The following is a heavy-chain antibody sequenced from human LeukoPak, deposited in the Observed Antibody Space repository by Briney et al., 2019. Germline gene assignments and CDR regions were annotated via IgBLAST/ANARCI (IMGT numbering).Heavy chain of an antibody. V-gene: IGHV3-21*01. D-gene: IGHD3-10*01. CDR2: ISISSNYI. CDR1: GFTFSRYS. Sequence: GGSLRLSCAASGFTFSRYSMNWVRQAPGKGLEWVSSISISSNYIYYADSVKGRFTTSRDNAKNSLYLQVNSLRAEDTAVYYCARDPENYGPGSYAHWGQGTLVTVSS. CDR3: ARDPENYGPGSYAH. J-gene: IGHJ4*02.